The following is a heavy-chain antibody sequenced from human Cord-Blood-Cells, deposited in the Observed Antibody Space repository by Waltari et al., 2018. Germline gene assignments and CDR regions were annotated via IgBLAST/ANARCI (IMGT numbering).Heavy chain of an antibody. CDR2: IYWDDDK. J-gene: IGHJ6*02. V-gene: IGHV2-5*02. CDR1: GFSLSISGVG. Sequence: QITLKESGPTLVKPTQTLTLTCTFSGFSLSISGVGVGWIRQPPGKALEWLALIYWDDDKRYSPSLKSRLTITKDTSKNQVVLTMTNMDPVDTATYYCAHTTYYDFWSGYYPYYGMDVWGQGTTVTVSS. CDR3: AHTTYYDFWSGYYPYYGMDV. D-gene: IGHD3-3*01.